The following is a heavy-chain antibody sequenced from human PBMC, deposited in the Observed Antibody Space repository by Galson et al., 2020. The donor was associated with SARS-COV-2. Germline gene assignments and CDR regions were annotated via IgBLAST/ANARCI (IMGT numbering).Heavy chain of an antibody. Sequence: ASETLSLTCAVSGASISSGNWWSWVRQFPGKGLEWIGDIYHSGSTYYNPSLQSRLTISVDKSKNQFSLELSSVTAADTAVYFCARDSYDNFNNWGRGTLVTVSS. CDR3: ARDSYDNFNN. CDR1: GASISSGNW. D-gene: IGHD3-22*01. CDR2: IYHSGST. V-gene: IGHV4-4*02. J-gene: IGHJ4*02.